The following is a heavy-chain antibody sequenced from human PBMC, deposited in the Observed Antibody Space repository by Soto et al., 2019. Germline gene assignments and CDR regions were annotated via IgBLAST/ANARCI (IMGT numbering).Heavy chain of an antibody. V-gene: IGHV1-8*01. J-gene: IGHJ4*02. Sequence: VKVSCKASGYTFTSYDINWVRQATGQGLEWMGWMNPNSGNTGYAQKFQGRVTMTRNTSISTAYMELSSLRSEDTAFYYCATSYGSGYRAFDYWGQGILVTVSS. CDR1: GYTFTSYD. D-gene: IGHD3-10*01. CDR2: MNPNSGNT. CDR3: ATSYGSGYRAFDY.